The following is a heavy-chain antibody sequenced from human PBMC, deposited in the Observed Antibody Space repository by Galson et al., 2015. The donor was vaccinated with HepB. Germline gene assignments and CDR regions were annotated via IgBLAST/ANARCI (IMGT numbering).Heavy chain of an antibody. CDR2: INAGNGNT. V-gene: IGHV1-3*01. D-gene: IGHD6-13*01. CDR1: GYTFASYA. CDR3: ARHRGRAAAIPDDAFDI. J-gene: IGHJ3*02. Sequence: SVKVSCKASGYTFASYAMHWVRQAPGQRLEWLGWINAGNGNTKHSQKFQGRVTITRDTSASTAYMELSSLRSEDTAVYYCARHRGRAAAIPDDAFDIWGQGTMVTVSS.